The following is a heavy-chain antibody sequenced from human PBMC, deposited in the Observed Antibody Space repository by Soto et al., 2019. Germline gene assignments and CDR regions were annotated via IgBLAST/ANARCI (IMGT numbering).Heavy chain of an antibody. D-gene: IGHD2-15*01. V-gene: IGHV3-21*01. CDR1: GFNFNSYT. Sequence: PGGSLRLSCAASGFNFNSYTINWVRQAPGKRLEWLSSISSSGYIFSTDSVRGRFTISRDNAKNSVYLQINSLRAEDTAVYFCARDCSGGSCYPAMDVWGQGTTVPVS. CDR3: ARDCSGGSCYPAMDV. CDR2: ISSSGYI. J-gene: IGHJ6*02.